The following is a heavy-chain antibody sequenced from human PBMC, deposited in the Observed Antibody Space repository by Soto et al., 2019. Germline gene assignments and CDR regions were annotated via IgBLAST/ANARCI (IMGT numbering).Heavy chain of an antibody. Sequence: GESLKISCKGSGYSFTSYWIGWVRQMPGKGLEWMGIIYPGDSDTRYSPSFQGQVTISADKSISTAYLQWSSLKASDTAMYYCARRYYDYIWGSYRPGYFDYWGQGTLVTVSS. J-gene: IGHJ4*02. V-gene: IGHV5-51*01. CDR3: ARRYYDYIWGSYRPGYFDY. CDR1: GYSFTSYW. D-gene: IGHD3-16*02. CDR2: IYPGDSDT.